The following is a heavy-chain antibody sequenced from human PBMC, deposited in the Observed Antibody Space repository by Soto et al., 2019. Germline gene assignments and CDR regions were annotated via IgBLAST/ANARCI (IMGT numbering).Heavy chain of an antibody. Sequence: PSETLSLTCTVSGGSISSGGYYWSWIRQHPGKGLEWIGYIYYSGSTYYNPSLKSRVTISVDTSKNQFSLKLSSVTAADTAVYYCARVVGDGYNPYYFDYWGQGTLVTVSS. CDR2: IYYSGST. V-gene: IGHV4-31*03. D-gene: IGHD5-12*01. CDR3: ARVVGDGYNPYYFDY. CDR1: GGSISSGGYY. J-gene: IGHJ4*02.